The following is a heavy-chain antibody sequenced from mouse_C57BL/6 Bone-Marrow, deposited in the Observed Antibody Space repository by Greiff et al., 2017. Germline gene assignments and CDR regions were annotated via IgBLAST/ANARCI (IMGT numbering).Heavy chain of an antibody. J-gene: IGHJ3*01. CDR3: ARGAAGDYFAWFAY. CDR1: GYSFTSYY. V-gene: IGHV1-66*01. D-gene: IGHD2-13*01. Sequence: VQLQQSGPELVKPGASVKISCKASGYSFTSYYIHWVKQRPGQGLEWIGWIYPGSGNTKYNEKFKGKATLTADTSSSTAYMQLSSLTSEDSAVYYCARGAAGDYFAWFAYWGQGTLVTVSA. CDR2: IYPGSGNT.